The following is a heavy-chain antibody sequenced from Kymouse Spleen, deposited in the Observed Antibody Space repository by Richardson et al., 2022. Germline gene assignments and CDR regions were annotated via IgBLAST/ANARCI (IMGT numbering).Heavy chain of an antibody. Sequence: QVQLVESGGGVVQPGRSLRLSCAASGFTFSSYGMHWVRQAPGKGLEWVAVIWYDGSNKYYADSVKGRFTISRDNSKNTLYLQMNSLRAEDTAVYYCARAPSVLRYFDWLSFDYWGQGTLVTVSS. CDR2: IWYDGSNK. V-gene: IGHV3-33*01. CDR3: ARAPSVLRYFDWLSFDY. J-gene: IGHJ4*02. CDR1: GFTFSSYG. D-gene: IGHD3-9*01.